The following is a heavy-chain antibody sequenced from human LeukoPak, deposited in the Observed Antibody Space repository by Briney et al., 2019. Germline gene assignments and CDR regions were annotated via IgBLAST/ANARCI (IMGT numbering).Heavy chain of an antibody. CDR1: GFTFDDYG. V-gene: IGHV3-20*04. D-gene: IGHD3-10*01. CDR2: INWNAGST. J-gene: IGHJ4*02. Sequence: RAGGSLRLSCAASGFTFDDYGMTWVRQAPGKGLEWVSGINWNAGSTGYADSVKGRFTISRDNAKNSLYLQVNSLSAEDTALYYCARAPHYYGSGTYFDYWGQGTLVTVSS. CDR3: ARAPHYYGSGTYFDY.